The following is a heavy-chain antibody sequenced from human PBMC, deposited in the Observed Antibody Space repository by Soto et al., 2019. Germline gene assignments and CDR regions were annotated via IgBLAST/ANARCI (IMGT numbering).Heavy chain of an antibody. D-gene: IGHD4-17*01. CDR3: ARASTTVTTLDY. V-gene: IGHV4-30-2*01. J-gene: IGHJ4*03. CDR2: IYHSGST. Sequence: SETLSLTCAVSGGSISSGGYSWSWIRQPPGKGLEWIGYIYHSGSTYYNPSLKSRVTISVDRSKNQFSLKLSSVTAADTAVYYCARASTTVTTLDYWGQGTTVTVSS. CDR1: GGSISSGGYS.